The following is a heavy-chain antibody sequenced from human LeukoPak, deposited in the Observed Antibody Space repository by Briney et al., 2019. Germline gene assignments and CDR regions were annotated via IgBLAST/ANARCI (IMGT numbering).Heavy chain of an antibody. Sequence: PVKVSCKASGGTFSSYAISWVRQAPGQGLEWMGRIIPIFGIANYAQKFQGRVTITADKSTSTAYMELSSLRSEDTAVYYCARDSLMRYNWNYVAEFDYWGQGTLVTVSS. CDR1: GGTFSSYA. CDR3: ARDSLMRYNWNYVAEFDY. J-gene: IGHJ4*02. CDR2: IIPIFGIA. D-gene: IGHD1-7*01. V-gene: IGHV1-69*04.